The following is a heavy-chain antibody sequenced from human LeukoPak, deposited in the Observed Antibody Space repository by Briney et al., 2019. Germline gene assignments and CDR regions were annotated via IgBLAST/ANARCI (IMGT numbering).Heavy chain of an antibody. Sequence: SETLSLTCTVSGGSISSSSYYWGWIRQPPGKGLEWIGSIYYSGSTYYNPSLKSRVTISVDTSKNQFSLKLSSVTAADTAVYYCARDPTIIYDSILWGQGTLVTVSS. J-gene: IGHJ4*02. CDR3: ARDPTIIYDSIL. D-gene: IGHD3-9*01. CDR1: GGSISSSSYY. V-gene: IGHV4-39*07. CDR2: IYYSGST.